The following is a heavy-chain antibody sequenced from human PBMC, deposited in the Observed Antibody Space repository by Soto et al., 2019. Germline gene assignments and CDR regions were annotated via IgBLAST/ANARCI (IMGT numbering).Heavy chain of an antibody. CDR3: ATTHSGYDYDYFDY. D-gene: IGHD5-12*01. J-gene: IGHJ4*02. V-gene: IGHV3-30-3*01. CDR1: GFTFSSYA. Sequence: QVQLVESGGGVVQPGRSLRLSCAASGFTFSSYAMHWVRQAPGKGLEWVAVISYDGSNKYYADSVKGRFTISRDNSKNTLYLQMNSLRAEDTAVYYCATTHSGYDYDYFDYWGQGTLVTVSS. CDR2: ISYDGSNK.